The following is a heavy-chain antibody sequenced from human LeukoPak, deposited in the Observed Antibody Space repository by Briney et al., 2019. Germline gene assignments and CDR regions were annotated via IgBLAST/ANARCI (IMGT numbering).Heavy chain of an antibody. CDR2: ISGSGGST. CDR1: GFTFSSYA. Sequence: PGGSLRLSCAASGFTFSSYAMSWVRQAPGKGLEWVSAISGSGGSTYYADSVKGRFTISRDNSKNTLYLQMNSLRAEDTAVYYCAKRRYYYGSGSYYLNWGQGTLVTVSS. V-gene: IGHV3-23*01. D-gene: IGHD3-10*01. J-gene: IGHJ4*02. CDR3: AKRRYYYGSGSYYLN.